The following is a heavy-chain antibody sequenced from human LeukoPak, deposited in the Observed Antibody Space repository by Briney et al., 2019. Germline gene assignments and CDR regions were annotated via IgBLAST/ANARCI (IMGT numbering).Heavy chain of an antibody. J-gene: IGHJ5*02. V-gene: IGHV1-69*13. CDR2: IIPIFGTA. Sequence: SVKVSCKASGGTFSSYAISWVRQAPGQGLEWMGGIIPIFGTANYAQKFQGRVTITADESTSTAYMELSSLRSEDTAVYYCARDSHLIAAAGLNRHNWFDPWGQGTLVTVSS. CDR3: ARDSHLIAAAGLNRHNWFDP. D-gene: IGHD6-13*01. CDR1: GGTFSSYA.